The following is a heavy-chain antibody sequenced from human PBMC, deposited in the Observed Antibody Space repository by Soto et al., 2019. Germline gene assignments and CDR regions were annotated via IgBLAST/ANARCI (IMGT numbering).Heavy chain of an antibody. D-gene: IGHD5-18*01. J-gene: IGHJ2*01. V-gene: IGHV4-30-2*01. CDR3: AHNPYSYGAWYFDL. CDR2: IYHSGST. CDR1: GGSISSGGYS. Sequence: QLQLQESGSGLVKPSQTLSLTCAVSGGSISSGGYSWSWIRQPPGKGLEWIGYIYHSGSTYYNPSRKSRVTXXVXRXXNQFSLKLSSVTAADTAVYYCAHNPYSYGAWYFDLWGRGTLVTVSS.